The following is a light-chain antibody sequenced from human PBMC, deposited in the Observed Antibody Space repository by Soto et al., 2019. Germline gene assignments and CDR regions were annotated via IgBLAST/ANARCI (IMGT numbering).Light chain of an antibody. V-gene: IGKV3D-15*01. Sequence: EVMVRQSPATLSVSPGEGATLSCRASQGIGDTLAWYQQKPGQAPRLLIYDASTRDTGIPARFSGSGSGTEFTLTISSLQSEDYAVYYCQPYNDWPSWTFGQGTKVDIK. CDR3: QPYNDWPSWT. CDR2: DAS. J-gene: IGKJ1*01. CDR1: QGIGDT.